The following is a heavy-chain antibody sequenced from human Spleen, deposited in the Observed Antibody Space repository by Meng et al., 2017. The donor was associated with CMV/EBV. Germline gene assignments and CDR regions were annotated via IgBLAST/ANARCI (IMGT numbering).Heavy chain of an antibody. CDR2: IHYSGTN. Sequence: QVQLQESGPGLVKPSQTLSLNWTVSGGSISIGDYYWSWIRQPPGKGLEWIGYIHYSGTNYYNPSLKSRIAISLDTSKNQFSLNLNSVTAADAAVYYCARDSPGGYGYFDSWGQGTLVTVSS. V-gene: IGHV4-30-4*01. CDR3: ARDSPGGYGYFDS. D-gene: IGHD5-12*01. CDR1: GGSISIGDYY. J-gene: IGHJ4*02.